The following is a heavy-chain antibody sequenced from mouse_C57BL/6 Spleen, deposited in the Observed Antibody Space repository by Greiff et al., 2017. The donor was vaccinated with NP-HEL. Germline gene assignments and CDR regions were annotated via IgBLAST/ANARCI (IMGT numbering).Heavy chain of an antibody. D-gene: IGHD3-2*02. CDR2: ISYDGSN. CDR3: ARGGAQAKSWFAY. Sequence: EVKLMESGPGLVKPSQSLSLTCSVTGYSITSGYYWNWIRQFPGNKLEWMGYISYDGSNNYNPSLKNRISITRDTSKNQFFLKLNSVTTEDTATYYCARGGAQAKSWFAYWGQGTLVTVSA. J-gene: IGHJ3*01. CDR1: GYSITSGYY. V-gene: IGHV3-6*01.